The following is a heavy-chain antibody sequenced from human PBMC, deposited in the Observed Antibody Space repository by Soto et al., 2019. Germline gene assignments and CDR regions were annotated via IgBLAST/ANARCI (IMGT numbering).Heavy chain of an antibody. CDR2: INHSGST. CDR1: GGSFSGYY. J-gene: IGHJ1*01. Sequence: QVQLQQWGAGLLKPSETLSLTCAVYGGSFSGYYWSWIRQPPGKGLEWSGEINHSGSTNYTPSLKSRVTISVDTSKNQFALKLSSVTAADTAVYYCARGWSRGYFQHWGQGTLVTVSS. D-gene: IGHD3-16*01. CDR3: ARGWSRGYFQH. V-gene: IGHV4-34*01.